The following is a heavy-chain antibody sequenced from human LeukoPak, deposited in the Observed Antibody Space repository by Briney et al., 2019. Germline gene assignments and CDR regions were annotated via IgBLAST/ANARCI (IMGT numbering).Heavy chain of an antibody. V-gene: IGHV1-2*06. D-gene: IGHD3-22*01. J-gene: IGHJ5*02. CDR2: INCNSGRS. CDR3: ARADDTRGGNWFDP. CDR1: GYTFTGYY. Sequence: ASVKLSCKASGYTFTGYYLHWVRQAPGQALEWMERINCNSGRSNYAQKFQGRVTMTRDTSINTVYMVLSSLRFDDTAFYYCARADDTRGGNWFDPWGQGTLVTVSS.